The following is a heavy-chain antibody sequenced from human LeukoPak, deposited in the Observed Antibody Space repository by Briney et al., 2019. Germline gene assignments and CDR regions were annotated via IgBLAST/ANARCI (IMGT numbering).Heavy chain of an antibody. D-gene: IGHD4-17*01. J-gene: IGHJ6*02. CDR3: ARGPTVTFNYHYGMDV. CDR1: GFTFSDHY. Sequence: GGSLRLSCATSGFTFSDHYMDWVRLAPGKGLEWVARTRTKAKDYTTEYAASVKGRFTVSRDESMHSLYLQMNSLKTEDTAVYYCARGPTVTFNYHYGMDVWGQGTTVTVSS. V-gene: IGHV3-72*01. CDR2: TRTKAKDYTT.